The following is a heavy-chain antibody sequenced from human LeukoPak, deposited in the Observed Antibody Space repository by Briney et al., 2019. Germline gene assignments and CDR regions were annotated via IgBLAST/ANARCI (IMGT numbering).Heavy chain of an antibody. J-gene: IGHJ4*02. CDR3: ARELYSSGWYGGTFDY. V-gene: IGHV3-66*01. CDR2: IYSGGST. CDR1: GFTVSSYY. Sequence: GGSLRLSCAASGFTVSSYYMNWVRQAPGKELEWVSVIYSGGSTYYADSVKGRFTISRDNSKNTLYLQMNSLRAEDTAVYYCARELYSSGWYGGTFDYWGQGTLVTVSS. D-gene: IGHD6-19*01.